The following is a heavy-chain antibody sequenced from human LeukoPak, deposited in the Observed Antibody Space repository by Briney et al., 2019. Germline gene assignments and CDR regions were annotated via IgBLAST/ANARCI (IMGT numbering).Heavy chain of an antibody. J-gene: IGHJ4*02. CDR3: ARGVYIAAAQYGY. CDR2: IYYSGTT. Sequence: SETLSLTCTVSGGSISNYYWSRIRQPPGKGLEWIGYIYYSGTTNYNPSLKSRATISVDTSKNQFSLKLNSVTAADTAVYYCARGVYIAAAQYGYWGQGTLVTVSS. D-gene: IGHD6-13*01. V-gene: IGHV4-59*01. CDR1: GGSISNYY.